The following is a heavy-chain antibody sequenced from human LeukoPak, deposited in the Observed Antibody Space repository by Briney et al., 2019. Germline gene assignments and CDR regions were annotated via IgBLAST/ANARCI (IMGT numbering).Heavy chain of an antibody. CDR2: IYHSGSGST. V-gene: IGHV4-30-2*01. CDR3: ARINDFWSGPTLDV. J-gene: IGHJ6*02. Sequence: SQTLSLTYTVSGGSTSSGGHSWSWIRQPPGKGLEWIGYIYHSGSGSTYYNPSHKRRVTISIDKSKNQFSLKLNSVTAADTAVYYCARINDFWSGPTLDVWGQGTTFTVSS. CDR1: GGSTSSGGHS. D-gene: IGHD3-3*01.